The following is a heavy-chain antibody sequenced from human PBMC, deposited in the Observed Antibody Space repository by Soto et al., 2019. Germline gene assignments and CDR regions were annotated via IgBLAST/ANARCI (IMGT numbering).Heavy chain of an antibody. CDR1: GFTFNSYA. D-gene: IGHD3-22*01. Sequence: EVQLLESGGGLVQPGGSLRLSCAASGFTFNSYAMSWVRQAPGKGLEWVSAISGSGGSTYYADSVKGRFTISRDNSKNTLYLQMNSLRAEDTAVYYCATPSIYDSSGYPHFDYWGQGTLVTVSS. CDR2: ISGSGGST. J-gene: IGHJ4*02. V-gene: IGHV3-23*01. CDR3: ATPSIYDSSGYPHFDY.